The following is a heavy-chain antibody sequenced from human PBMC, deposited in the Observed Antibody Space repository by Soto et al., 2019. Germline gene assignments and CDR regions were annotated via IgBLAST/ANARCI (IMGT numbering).Heavy chain of an antibody. V-gene: IGHV3-33*01. CDR2: KWHHGRKK. Sequence: QVQLVESGGGVVQPGTSLRLSCAASGFTFGSYGMQWVREAPGKGLEWVALKWHHGRKKYYADAVKVRFTISRDNSKYTMDLQMSSLKGDDTAVYYCARDADTSELFSILDYWGQVTLVTVPA. J-gene: IGHJ4*02. CDR1: GFTFGSYG. CDR3: ARDADTSELFSILDY. D-gene: IGHD3-3*01.